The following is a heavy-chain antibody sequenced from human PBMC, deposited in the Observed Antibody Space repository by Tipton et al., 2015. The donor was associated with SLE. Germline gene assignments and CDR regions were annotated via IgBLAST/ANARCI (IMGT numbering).Heavy chain of an antibody. CDR3: ARGRGGLFDY. J-gene: IGHJ4*02. CDR1: GGSISSYE. Sequence: SLRLSCTVSGGSISSYEMNWVRQAPGKGLEWVSYISSSGSTIYYADSVKGRFTISRDNAKNSLHLQMNSLRAEDTAVYYCARGRGGLFDYWGQGTLVTVSS. D-gene: IGHD3-16*01. V-gene: IGHV3-48*03. CDR2: ISSSGSTI.